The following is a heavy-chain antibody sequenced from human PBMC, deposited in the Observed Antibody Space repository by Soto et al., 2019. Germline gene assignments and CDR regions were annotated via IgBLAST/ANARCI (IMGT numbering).Heavy chain of an antibody. CDR2: IYSGGST. J-gene: IGHJ3*02. CDR1: GFTVSSNY. V-gene: IGHV3-66*04. CDR3: ARLLPDAFDI. D-gene: IGHD2-15*01. Sequence: EVQLVESGGGLVQPGGSLRLSCAASGFTVSSNYMSWVRQAPGKGLEWVSVIYSGGSTYYADSVKGRFTISRDNSKNTLYLQMNSLRAGDTVVFYCARLLPDAFDIWGQGTMVTVSS.